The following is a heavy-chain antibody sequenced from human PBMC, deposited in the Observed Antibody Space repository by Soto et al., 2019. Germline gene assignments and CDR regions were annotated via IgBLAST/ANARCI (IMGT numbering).Heavy chain of an antibody. Sequence: QVHLVQSGAEVKKPGASVKVSCKGSGYGFTTYGITWVRQAPGQGLEWMAWISAHNGNTNYAQKLQGRVTVTRDTSTSPAYMELRSLRSADTAVYYCARGRYGDYWGQGALVTVSS. CDR2: ISAHNGNT. J-gene: IGHJ4*02. V-gene: IGHV1-18*01. CDR3: ARGRYGDY. CDR1: GYGFTTYG. D-gene: IGHD1-1*01.